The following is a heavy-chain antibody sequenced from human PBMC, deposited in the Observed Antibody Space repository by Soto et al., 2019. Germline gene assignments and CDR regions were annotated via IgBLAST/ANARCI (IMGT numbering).Heavy chain of an antibody. CDR3: ARGYATNYYDFWSGYYTSNWFDP. D-gene: IGHD3-3*01. CDR1: GYAFTSYD. CDR2: MNPNSGNT. J-gene: IGHJ5*02. Sequence: ASVRVSCKASGYAFTSYDMNWVGQATVRGLEWMVWMNPNSGNTGYAQKFQGRVTMTRNTSISTAYMELSSLRSEDTAVYYCARGYATNYYDFWSGYYTSNWFDPWGQGTIVTLSS. V-gene: IGHV1-8*01.